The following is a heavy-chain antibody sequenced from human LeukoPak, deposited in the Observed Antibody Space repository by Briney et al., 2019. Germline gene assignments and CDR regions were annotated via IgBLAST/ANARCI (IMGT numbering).Heavy chain of an antibody. V-gene: IGHV3-21*01. CDR3: ARVLEYSSPPDY. CDR1: GFTFSSYS. CDR2: ISSSSSYI. J-gene: IGHJ4*02. D-gene: IGHD6-6*01. Sequence: GGSLRLSCAASGFTFSSYSMDWVRQAPGKGLEWVSSISSSSSYIYYADSVKGRFTISRDNAKNSLYLQMNSLRAEDTAVYYCARVLEYSSPPDYWGQGTLVPVSS.